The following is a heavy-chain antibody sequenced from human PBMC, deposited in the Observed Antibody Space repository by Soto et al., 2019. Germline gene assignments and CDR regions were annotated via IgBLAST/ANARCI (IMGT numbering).Heavy chain of an antibody. CDR1: GYIFINYG. V-gene: IGHV1-18*01. J-gene: IGHJ4*02. CDR3: ARSAGVVDGDDY. Sequence: QVQLVQSGAEVKKPGASVKVSCKASGYIFINYGISWVRQAPGQGLEWMGWINSYNGNTNSAQKVQNRVTMTTDTSTNTAYMELRSLTADDTAVYYCARSAGVVDGDDYWGQGTLVTVSS. D-gene: IGHD3-10*01. CDR2: INSYNGNT.